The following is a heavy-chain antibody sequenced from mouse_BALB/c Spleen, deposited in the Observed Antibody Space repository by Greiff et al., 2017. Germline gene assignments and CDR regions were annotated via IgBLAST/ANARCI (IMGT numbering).Heavy chain of an antibody. CDR1: GFSLTSYG. CDR2: IWSGGST. V-gene: IGHV2-2*02. CDR3: ARNWGGNGGLAWFAY. D-gene: IGHD2-1*01. J-gene: IGHJ3*01. Sequence: VQVVESGPGLVQPSQSLSITCTVSGFSLTSYGVHWVRQSPGKGLEWLGVIWSGGSTDYNAAFISRLSISKDNSKSQVFFKMNSLQANDTAIYYCARNWGGNGGLAWFAYWGQGTLVTVSA.